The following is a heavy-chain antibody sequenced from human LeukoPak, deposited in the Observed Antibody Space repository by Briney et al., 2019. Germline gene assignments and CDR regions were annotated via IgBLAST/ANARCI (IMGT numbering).Heavy chain of an antibody. CDR1: GFPLGDYA. CDR3: TRSIAVVGTLGY. J-gene: IGHJ4*02. V-gene: IGHV3-49*04. Sequence: GGSLRLSCTASGFPLGDYALNWVRQAPGKGLEWVGFIRSKAYGATTEYAASVKGRFTISRDDSKSIAYLQMDSLKTEDTAVYYCTRSIAVVGTLGYWGQGTLVTVSS. D-gene: IGHD6-19*01. CDR2: IRSKAYGATT.